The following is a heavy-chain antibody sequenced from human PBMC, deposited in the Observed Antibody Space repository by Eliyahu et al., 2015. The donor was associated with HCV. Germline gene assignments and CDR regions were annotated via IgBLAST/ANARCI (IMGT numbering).Heavy chain of an antibody. CDR1: GGSITTYY. J-gene: IGHJ5*02. V-gene: IGHV4-59*01. CDR2: IHYSGST. D-gene: IGHD6-19*01. CDR3: ASGGGGIAVTGTGGWFDP. Sequence: QVQLQESSPGLVKPSETLSLTCTVSGGSITTYYWSWIRQPPGKGLEWIGYIHYSGSTNYNPSLKSRVTMSVDASKNQFSLNLTSVTAADTAMYYCASGGGGIAVTGTGGWFDPWGQGTLVTVSS.